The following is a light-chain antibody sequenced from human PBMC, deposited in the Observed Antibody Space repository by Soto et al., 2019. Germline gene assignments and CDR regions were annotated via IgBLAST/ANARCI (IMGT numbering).Light chain of an antibody. CDR1: QTISSW. Sequence: DIQITQSPSTLSGSVGDRVTITCRASQTISSWLAWYQQKPGKAPKLLIYKASNLQSGVPSRFSGSGSATEFTLTISSLQPDDSATYYCQRYNGTFGQGTRLEIK. CDR2: KAS. J-gene: IGKJ5*01. CDR3: QRYNGT. V-gene: IGKV1-5*03.